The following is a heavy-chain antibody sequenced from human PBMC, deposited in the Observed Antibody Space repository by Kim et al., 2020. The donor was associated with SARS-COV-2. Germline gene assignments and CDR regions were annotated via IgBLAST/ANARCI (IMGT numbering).Heavy chain of an antibody. V-gene: IGHV3-64D*09. CDR3: VKGPLIAGTTSRAFDI. D-gene: IGHD1-20*01. Sequence: GGSLRLSCSASGFTFSSYGMHWVRQAPGKGLEYVSGISNNGGSTYYADSVKGRFTISRDNSKNTLYLQMSSLRAEDTAVYYCVKGPLIAGTTSRAFDIWGQGTMVTVSS. J-gene: IGHJ3*02. CDR2: ISNNGGST. CDR1: GFTFSSYG.